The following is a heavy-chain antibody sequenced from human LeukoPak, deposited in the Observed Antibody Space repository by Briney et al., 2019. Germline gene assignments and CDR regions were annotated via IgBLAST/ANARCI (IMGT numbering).Heavy chain of an antibody. CDR1: GGSISSSSYY. Sequence: PSETLSLTCTVSGGSISSSSYYWGWIRQPPGKGLEWIGSIYYSGSTYYNPFRKSRVTISVDTSKNQFSLKLSSVTAADTAVYYCARDSGPSGGDYAKIYWGQGTLVTVSS. CDR3: ARDSGPSGGDYAKIY. D-gene: IGHD4-17*01. V-gene: IGHV4-39*07. J-gene: IGHJ4*02. CDR2: IYYSGST.